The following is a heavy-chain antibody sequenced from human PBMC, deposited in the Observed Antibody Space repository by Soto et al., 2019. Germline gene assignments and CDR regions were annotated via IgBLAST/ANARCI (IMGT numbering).Heavy chain of an antibody. J-gene: IGHJ4*02. Sequence: QVQLVESGGGVVQPGRSLRLSCAASGFTFSSYGMHWVRQAPGKGLEWVAVISYDGSNKYYADSVKGRFTISRDNSKNTLYLQMNSLRAEDTAVYYCAKTRPPRELLAYFDYWGQGTLVTVSS. V-gene: IGHV3-30*18. CDR1: GFTFSSYG. CDR2: ISYDGSNK. D-gene: IGHD1-26*01. CDR3: AKTRPPRELLAYFDY.